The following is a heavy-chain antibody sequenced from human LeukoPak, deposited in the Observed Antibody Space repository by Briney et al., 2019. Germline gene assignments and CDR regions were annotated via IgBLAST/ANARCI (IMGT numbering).Heavy chain of an antibody. CDR2: ISGSGGST. D-gene: IGHD6-6*01. V-gene: IGHV3-23*01. CDR1: GFTFSSYA. J-gene: IGHJ4*02. Sequence: GGSLRLSCAASGFTFSSYAMSWVRQAPGKGLEWVSAISGSGGSTYYADSVKGRFTISRDNSKNTLYLQMNSLRAEDTAVYYCARGLEGSSSNYWGQGTLVTVSS. CDR3: ARGLEGSSSNY.